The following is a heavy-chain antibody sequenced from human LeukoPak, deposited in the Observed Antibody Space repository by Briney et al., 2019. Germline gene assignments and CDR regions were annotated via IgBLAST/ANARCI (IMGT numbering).Heavy chain of an antibody. V-gene: IGHV4-59*01. CDR3: ARARAVAGKYYFDY. Sequence: PSEILSLTCTVSGGSISSYYWSWIRQPPGKGLEWIGYIYYSGSTNYNPSLKSRVTISVDTSKNQFSLKLSSVTAADTAVYYCARARAVAGKYYFDYWGQGTLVTVSS. D-gene: IGHD6-19*01. CDR2: IYYSGST. CDR1: GGSISSYY. J-gene: IGHJ4*02.